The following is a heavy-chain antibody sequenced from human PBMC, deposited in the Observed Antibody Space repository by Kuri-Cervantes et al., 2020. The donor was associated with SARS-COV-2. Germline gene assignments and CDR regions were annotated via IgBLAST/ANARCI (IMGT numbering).Heavy chain of an antibody. CDR3: SGSGNYYTYYYMDV. CDR2: IYYSGST. D-gene: IGHD3-10*01. Sequence: SETLSLTCTVSGGSISSSSYYWGWIRQPPGKGLEWIGSIYYSGSTYYNPSLKSRVTISVDTSKNQFSLKLSSVTAADTAVYYCSGSGNYYTYYYMDVWGKGTTVTVSS. CDR1: GGSISSSSYY. V-gene: IGHV4-39*01. J-gene: IGHJ6*03.